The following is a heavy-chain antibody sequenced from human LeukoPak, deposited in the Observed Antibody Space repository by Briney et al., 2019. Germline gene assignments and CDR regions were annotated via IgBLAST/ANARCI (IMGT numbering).Heavy chain of an antibody. CDR3: ARGQTYSSSWFGMDV. CDR1: GGTFISYA. Sequence: ASVKVSCKASGGTFISYAISWVRQAPGRGLEWMGGIIPIFGTANYAQKFQGRVTITADEFTSTANMELSSLRSEDTAVYYCARGQTYSSSWFGMDVWGQGTTVTVSS. D-gene: IGHD6-13*01. CDR2: IIPIFGTA. J-gene: IGHJ6*02. V-gene: IGHV1-69*13.